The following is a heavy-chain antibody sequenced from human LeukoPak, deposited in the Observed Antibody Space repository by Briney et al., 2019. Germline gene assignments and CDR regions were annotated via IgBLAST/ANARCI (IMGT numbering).Heavy chain of an antibody. J-gene: IGHJ3*02. CDR3: ARDQYYYDSSGYYRPDAFDI. D-gene: IGHD3-22*01. CDR2: ISSTSSYI. V-gene: IGHV3-21*01. CDR1: GFSFSSYS. Sequence: GGSLRLSCAASGFSFSSYSMNWVRHAPGKGLEWVSSISSTSSYIYYADSVKGRFTISRDNAKNSLYLQMNSLRAEDTAVYYCARDQYYYDSSGYYRPDAFDIWGQGTMVTVSS.